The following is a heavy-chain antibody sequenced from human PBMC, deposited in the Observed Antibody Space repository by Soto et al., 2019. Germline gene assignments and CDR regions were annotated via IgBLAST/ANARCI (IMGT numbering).Heavy chain of an antibody. J-gene: IGHJ4*02. Sequence: QVQLQESGPGLVKPSQTLSLICTVSGTSITSGGYYWSWIRQHPGKGLEWIGCIYSSGSTSCYPSLKSRLAMSVDTSKNQFSLSLSSVAAADTAVYYCTRGTLHWGQGTLVTVSS. CDR1: GTSITSGGYY. CDR2: IYSSGST. CDR3: TRGTLH. V-gene: IGHV4-31*03.